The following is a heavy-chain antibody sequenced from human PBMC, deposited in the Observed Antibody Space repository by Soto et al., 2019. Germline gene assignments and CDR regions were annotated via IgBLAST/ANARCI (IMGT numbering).Heavy chain of an antibody. CDR3: AREGDTAMVKYRAFDI. J-gene: IGHJ3*02. D-gene: IGHD5-18*01. Sequence: QVHLVQSGAEVKKPGSSVNVSCKAAGYTFTSYGISWVRQAPVQGLEWMGWISAYNGNTNYAQKLQGRVTMTTDTSTSTAYMELRSLRSDDTAVYYCAREGDTAMVKYRAFDILGQGTMVTVSS. CDR1: GYTFTSYG. CDR2: ISAYNGNT. V-gene: IGHV1-18*01.